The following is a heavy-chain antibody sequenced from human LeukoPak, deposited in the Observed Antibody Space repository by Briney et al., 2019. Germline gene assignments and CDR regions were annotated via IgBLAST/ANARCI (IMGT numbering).Heavy chain of an antibody. J-gene: IGHJ4*02. CDR1: GFTLSSYW. CDR2: IKGDESAK. CDR3: ARDRIAAAGTDYDY. D-gene: IGHD6-13*01. Sequence: PGGSLRLSCAASGFTLSSYWMTWIRQAPGKGLEWVANIKGDESAKYYVDSVKDRFTISRDNVYNSLYLQMNSLRAEDTAVYYCARDRIAAAGTDYDYWGQGALVTVSS. V-gene: IGHV3-7*01.